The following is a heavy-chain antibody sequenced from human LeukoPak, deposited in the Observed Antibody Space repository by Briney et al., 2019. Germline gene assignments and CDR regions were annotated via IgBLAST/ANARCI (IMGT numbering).Heavy chain of an antibody. CDR2: INHSGST. J-gene: IGHJ3*02. CDR3: ARRDYGDYGVYDAFDI. D-gene: IGHD4-17*01. Sequence: SETLSLTCAVYGGSFSGYYWSWIRQPPGKGLEWIGEINHSGSTNYNPSLKSRVTISVDTSKNQFSLKLSSVTAADTAVYYCARRDYGDYGVYDAFDIWGQGTMVTVSS. CDR1: GGSFSGYY. V-gene: IGHV4-34*01.